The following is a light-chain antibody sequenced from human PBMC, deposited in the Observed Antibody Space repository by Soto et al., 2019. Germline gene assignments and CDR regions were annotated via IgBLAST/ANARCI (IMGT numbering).Light chain of an antibody. Sequence: EIVLTQSPGTLSLSPGERATLTCRASQSVSNRYLAWYQQKPGQAPRLLVYGASSRPTGIPDRFSGRFSGPGAGTDFTLTISRLEPEDFAVYYCQQYGSSPYTFGRGTRLEI. J-gene: IGKJ2*01. CDR1: QSVSNRY. CDR2: GAS. CDR3: QQYGSSPYT. V-gene: IGKV3-20*01.